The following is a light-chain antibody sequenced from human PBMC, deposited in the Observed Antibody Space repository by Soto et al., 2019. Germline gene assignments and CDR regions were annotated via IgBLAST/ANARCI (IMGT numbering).Light chain of an antibody. CDR3: QQYNDWTLA. CDR1: QSVSRN. J-gene: IGKJ1*01. CDR2: GAS. Sequence: DIVMTQSPDTLSVSLGDRATLSCRASQSVSRNLAWYQQKPGQAPSFLIYGASTRATGIPARFSGSGSGTEFTLTISSLQSEDFALYYCQQYNDWTLAFGQGTKVDIK. V-gene: IGKV3-15*01.